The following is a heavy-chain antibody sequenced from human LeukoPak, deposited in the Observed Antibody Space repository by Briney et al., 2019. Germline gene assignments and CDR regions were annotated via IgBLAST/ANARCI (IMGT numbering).Heavy chain of an antibody. CDR3: ARGGSGWYENWFDP. CDR1: GGSISGSSYY. CDR2: IYSSGSN. J-gene: IGHJ5*02. V-gene: IGHV4-39*07. Sequence: SETLSLTCTVSGGSISGSSYYWGWIRQPPGKGLEWIGSIYSSGSNHHTPSLKSRVTISVDTSKNQFSLKLSSVTAADTAVYYCARGGSGWYENWFDPWGQGTLVTVSS. D-gene: IGHD6-19*01.